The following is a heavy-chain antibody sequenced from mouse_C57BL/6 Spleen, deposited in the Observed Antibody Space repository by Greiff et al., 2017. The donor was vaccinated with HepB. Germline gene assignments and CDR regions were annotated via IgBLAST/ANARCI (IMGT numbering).Heavy chain of an antibody. CDR1: GYTFTSYW. J-gene: IGHJ2*01. CDR3: ARYDSSYDY. CDR2: IPPNSGST. Sequence: QVQLQQSGAELVKPGASVKLSCKASGYTFTSYWMHWVKQRPGQGLEWIGMIPPNSGSTNYNEKFKSKATLTVDKSSSTAYMQLSSLTSEDSAVYYCARYDSSYDYWGQGTTLTVSS. V-gene: IGHV1-64*01. D-gene: IGHD1-1*01.